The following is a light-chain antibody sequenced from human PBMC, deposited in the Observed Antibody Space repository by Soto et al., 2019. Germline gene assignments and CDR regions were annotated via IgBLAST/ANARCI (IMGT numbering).Light chain of an antibody. Sequence: QSVLTQPPSVSAAPGQQVTISCSGSSSNVGDNYVSWYQQVPGTAPKLLIYDNNRRPSGIPDRFSGSKSGTSATLGITGLQTGDEADYYCGTWDSGLRAVVFGGGTQLTVL. V-gene: IGLV1-51*01. CDR3: GTWDSGLRAVV. CDR1: SSNVGDNY. CDR2: DNN. J-gene: IGLJ2*01.